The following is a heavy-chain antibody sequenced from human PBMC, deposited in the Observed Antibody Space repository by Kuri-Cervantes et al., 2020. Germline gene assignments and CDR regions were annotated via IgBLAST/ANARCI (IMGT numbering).Heavy chain of an antibody. D-gene: IGHD2-15*01. J-gene: IGHJ6*02. CDR2: ISYDGSNK. Sequence: GESLKISCAASGFTFSSYGMHWVRQAPGKGLEWVAVISYDGSNKYYADSVKGRFTISRDNAKNSLYLQMNSLRAEDTAVYYCARLVVASNYYYYGMDVWGQGTTVTVSS. CDR3: ARLVVASNYYYYGMDV. V-gene: IGHV3-30*03. CDR1: GFTFSSYG.